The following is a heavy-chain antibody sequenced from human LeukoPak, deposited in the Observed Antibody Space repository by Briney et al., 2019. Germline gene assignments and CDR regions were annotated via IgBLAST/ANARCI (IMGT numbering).Heavy chain of an antibody. J-gene: IGHJ5*02. CDR2: IYYSGST. D-gene: IGHD1-14*01. CDR3: ARHHAFPKSNWFDP. V-gene: IGHV4-59*11. CDR1: GGSISSHY. Sequence: SETLSLTCTVSGGSISSHYWSWIRQPPGKGLEWIGYIYYSGSTNSNHSLKGRVPISVDTPKNQFSLTLSSVTAADTAVYYCARHHAFPKSNWFDPWGQGTLVAVSS.